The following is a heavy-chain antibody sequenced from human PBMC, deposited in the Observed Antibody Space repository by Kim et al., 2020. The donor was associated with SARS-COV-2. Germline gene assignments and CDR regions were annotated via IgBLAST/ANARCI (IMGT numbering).Heavy chain of an antibody. CDR2: ISSSGSTI. D-gene: IGHD3-10*01. J-gene: IGHJ4*02. CDR1: GFTFSSYE. CDR3: ARGFRLLWFGEQRGPFDY. V-gene: IGHV3-48*03. Sequence: GGSLRLSCAASGFTFSSYEMNWVRQAPGKGLEWVSYISSSGSTIYYADSVKGRFTISRDNAKNSLYLQMNSLRAEDTAVYYCARGFRLLWFGEQRGPFDYWGQGTLVTVSS.